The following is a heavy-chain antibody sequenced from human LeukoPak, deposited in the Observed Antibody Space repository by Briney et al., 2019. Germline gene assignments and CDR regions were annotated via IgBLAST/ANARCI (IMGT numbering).Heavy chain of an antibody. J-gene: IGHJ4*02. CDR2: ISSSATTI. CDR3: ASHQYYYDSSGYYDRLFDY. CDR1: GFTFSSYE. D-gene: IGHD3-22*01. V-gene: IGHV3-48*03. Sequence: PGGSLRLSCAASGFTFSSYEMNWVRQAPGKGLEWVSYISSSATTIYYADSVKDRFTIVRDNAKNSLYLQMNSLRAEDTAVYYCASHQYYYDSSGYYDRLFDYWGQGTLVTVSS.